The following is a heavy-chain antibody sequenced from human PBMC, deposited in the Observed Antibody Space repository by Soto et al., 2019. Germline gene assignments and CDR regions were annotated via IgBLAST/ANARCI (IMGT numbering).Heavy chain of an antibody. CDR2: IKSKTDGGTT. V-gene: IGHV3-15*01. J-gene: IGHJ6*03. CDR1: GFTFSNAG. Sequence: PGGSMRVSCAASGFTFSNAGMSWVRQTPGKGLEWVGRIKSKTDGGTTDYAAPVKGRFTISRDDSKNTLYLQMNSLKTEDTAVYYCTTEAIPLGYDFWSGYKHYYYYMDVWGKGTTVTVSS. D-gene: IGHD3-3*01. CDR3: TTEAIPLGYDFWSGYKHYYYYMDV.